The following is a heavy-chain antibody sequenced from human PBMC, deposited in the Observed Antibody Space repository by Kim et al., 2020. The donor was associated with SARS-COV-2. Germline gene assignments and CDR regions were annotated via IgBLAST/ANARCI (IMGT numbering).Heavy chain of an antibody. CDR2: ISAYNRNT. D-gene: IGHD3-3*01. CDR1: GYSFINYG. Sequence: ASVKVSCKASGYSFINYGISWVRQAPGQGLEWMGWISAYNRNTNYAQKFQGRVTMTTDTSTSTVYMELKSLRSDDTAVYYCARDYDFWSDNYIGLDYWGQGTLVTVSS. V-gene: IGHV1-18*04. J-gene: IGHJ4*02. CDR3: ARDYDFWSDNYIGLDY.